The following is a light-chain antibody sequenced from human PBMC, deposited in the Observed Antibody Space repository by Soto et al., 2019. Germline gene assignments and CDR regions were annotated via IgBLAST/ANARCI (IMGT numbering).Light chain of an antibody. CDR1: QSVIIN. Sequence: EIVMTQSPATLSVSPGERATVSCRASQSVIINLAWYQQKPGQAPRLLIYGASTMATGIPARFSGSGSGTEFTLTIGSLQSEDFAVYYCQQYNNWPRTFGQGTKLEIK. J-gene: IGKJ2*01. CDR2: GAS. V-gene: IGKV3-15*01. CDR3: QQYNNWPRT.